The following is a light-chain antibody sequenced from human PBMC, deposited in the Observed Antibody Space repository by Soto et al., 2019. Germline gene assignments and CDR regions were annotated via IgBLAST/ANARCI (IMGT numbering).Light chain of an antibody. CDR2: GAS. V-gene: IGKV3-20*01. J-gene: IGKJ1*01. CDR1: QRGFSSY. Sequence: EIVLTQSPGTLSLSPGERATLACRASQRGFSSYLAWYQQTPGQAPRRLIYGASSRATGIPDRFGGSGFGSYFALTISRLELEDFAVYFCQQYDNSPWTFGRRTEVDIE. CDR3: QQYDNSPWT.